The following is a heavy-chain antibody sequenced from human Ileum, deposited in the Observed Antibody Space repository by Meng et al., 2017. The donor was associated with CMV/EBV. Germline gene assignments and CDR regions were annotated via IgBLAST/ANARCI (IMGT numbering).Heavy chain of an antibody. CDR1: GFNFNDYY. D-gene: IGHD4-11*01. Sequence: GSLRLSCAGSGFNFNDYYMSWIRQAPGKGLEWISYISNSGTTIYYADSVKGRFTISRDNAKNSLYLQMSSLRAEDTAVYYCARGAYSPPYYYYGMDVWGQGTTVTVSS. CDR3: ARGAYSPPYYYYGMDV. CDR2: ISNSGTTI. V-gene: IGHV3-11*04. J-gene: IGHJ6*02.